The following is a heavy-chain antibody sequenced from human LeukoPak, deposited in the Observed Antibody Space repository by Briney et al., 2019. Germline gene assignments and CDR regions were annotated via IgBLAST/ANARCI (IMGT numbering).Heavy chain of an antibody. Sequence: SQTLSLTCTVSGGSINSGAYYWNWIRQRPGKGLEWIGYMSDSGTTYYNPSLKSRVTISGDTSKNQFSLKLSSVTAADTAMYYCARTAGWSYGFDYWGQGTLVTVSS. CDR1: GGSINSGAYY. D-gene: IGHD5-18*01. J-gene: IGHJ4*02. V-gene: IGHV4-31*03. CDR2: MSDSGTT. CDR3: ARTAGWSYGFDY.